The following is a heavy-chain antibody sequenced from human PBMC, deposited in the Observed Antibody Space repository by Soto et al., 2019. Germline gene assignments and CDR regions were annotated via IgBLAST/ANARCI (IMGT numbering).Heavy chain of an antibody. V-gene: IGHV3-53*05. CDR2: IYSGGST. D-gene: IGHD2-15*01. J-gene: IGHJ6*02. Sequence: PGGSLRLSCAASGFTVSSNYMSWVRQAAGKGLEWVSVIYSGGSTYYADSVKGRFTISRDNSKDTLYLQMNSLRAEDTAVYYCVKMVAYCSGGDCSEQYYRYYGMDVWGQGTTLTGSS. CDR3: VKMVAYCSGGDCSEQYYRYYGMDV. CDR1: GFTVSSNY.